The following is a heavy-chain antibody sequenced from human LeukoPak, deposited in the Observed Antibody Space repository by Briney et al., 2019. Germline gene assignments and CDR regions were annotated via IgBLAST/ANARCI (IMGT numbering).Heavy chain of an antibody. Sequence: GASVKVSCKASGYTFTSYAMNWVRQAPGQGLEWMGWINTNTGNPTYAQGFTGRFVFSLDTSVSTAYLQISSLKAEDIAVYYCARETTFFWSGYMYYYYYGMDVWGQGTTVTVSS. CDR3: ARETTFFWSGYMYYYYYGMDV. V-gene: IGHV7-4-1*02. D-gene: IGHD3-3*01. CDR2: INTNTGNP. J-gene: IGHJ6*02. CDR1: GYTFTSYA.